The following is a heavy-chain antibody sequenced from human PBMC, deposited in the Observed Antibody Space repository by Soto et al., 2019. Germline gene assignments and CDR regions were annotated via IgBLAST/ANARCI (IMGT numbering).Heavy chain of an antibody. V-gene: IGHV3-7*01. CDR1: GFIFSSFW. J-gene: IGHJ4*02. D-gene: IGHD3-16*02. Sequence: GGSLRLSCETSGFIFSSFWMSWARQAPGKGLEWLANIKQDASEKYYVDSVRGRFTVSRDNARSTLYLEMNSLRVEDTAVYYCARHHYNWGQGTLVTVSS. CDR2: IKQDASEK. CDR3: ARHHYN.